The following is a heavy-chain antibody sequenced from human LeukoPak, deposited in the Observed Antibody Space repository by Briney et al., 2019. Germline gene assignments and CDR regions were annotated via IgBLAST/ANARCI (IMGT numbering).Heavy chain of an antibody. J-gene: IGHJ5*02. V-gene: IGHV4-59*01. CDR3: ARLNGGSDNWFDP. D-gene: IGHD7-27*01. Sequence: SETLSLTCTVSGGSISSYYWSWIWQPPGKGLEWIGCIYYSGSTNYNPSLKSRVTISVDTSKNQFSLKLSSVTAADTAVYYCARLNGGSDNWFDPWGQGTLVTVSS. CDR1: GGSISSYY. CDR2: IYYSGST.